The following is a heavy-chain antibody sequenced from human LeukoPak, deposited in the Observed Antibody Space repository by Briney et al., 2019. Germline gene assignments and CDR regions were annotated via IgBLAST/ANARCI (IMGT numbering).Heavy chain of an antibody. J-gene: IGHJ4*02. CDR3: AREQTSSSWDY. CDR1: GFTFSSYS. D-gene: IGHD6-13*01. CDR2: ISSSSYI. V-gene: IGHV3-21*01. Sequence: DPGGSLRLSCAASGFTFSSYSMNWVRQAPGKGLEWVSSISSSSYIYYADSVKGRFTISRDNAKNSLYLQMNSLRAEDTAVYYCAREQTSSSWDYWGQGTLVTVSS.